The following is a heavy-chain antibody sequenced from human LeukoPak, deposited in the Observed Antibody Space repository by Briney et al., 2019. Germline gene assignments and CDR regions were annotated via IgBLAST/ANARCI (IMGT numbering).Heavy chain of an antibody. CDR3: ARDTDTVTTILDY. V-gene: IGHV3-7*01. CDR2: IKQDGSEK. CDR1: GFTFSSSW. Sequence: PGGSLRLSCVASGFTFSSSWMSWVRQAPGKGLEWVANIKQDGSEKSYVESVRGRFTISRDNAKNTLYLQMNSLRAEDTAVYYCARDTDTVTTILDYWGQGTLVTVSS. J-gene: IGHJ4*02. D-gene: IGHD4-17*01.